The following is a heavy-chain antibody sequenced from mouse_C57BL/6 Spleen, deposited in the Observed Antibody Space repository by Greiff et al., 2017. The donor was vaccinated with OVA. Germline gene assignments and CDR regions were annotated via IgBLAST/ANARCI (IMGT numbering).Heavy chain of an antibody. D-gene: IGHD2-5*01. J-gene: IGHJ3*01. CDR1: GYTFTDYN. CDR2: INPNNGGT. V-gene: IGHV1-22*01. Sequence: VQLQQSGPELVKPGASVKMSCKASGYTFTDYNMHWVKQSHGKSLEWIGYINPNNGGTSYNQKFKGKATLTVNKSSSTAYMELRSLTSEDSAVYYCSNHHKGGFAYWGQGTLVTVSA. CDR3: SNHHKGGFAY.